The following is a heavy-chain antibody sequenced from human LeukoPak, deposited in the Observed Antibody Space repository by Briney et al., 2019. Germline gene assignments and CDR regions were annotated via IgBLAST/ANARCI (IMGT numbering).Heavy chain of an antibody. D-gene: IGHD3-16*01. J-gene: IGHJ4*02. CDR3: AREGIGDLPLPFDY. V-gene: IGHV1-18*01. Sequence: ASVKVSCKASGYTFTDFGVSWVRQAPGQGLEWMGWITIYNDNTKYAQKFQGRATMTTDTSTSTAYLELRSLTSDDTAVYYCAREGIGDLPLPFDYWGQGTLVTVSS. CDR1: GYTFTDFG. CDR2: ITIYNDNT.